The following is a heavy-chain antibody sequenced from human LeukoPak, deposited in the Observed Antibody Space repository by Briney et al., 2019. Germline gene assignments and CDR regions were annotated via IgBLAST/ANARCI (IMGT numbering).Heavy chain of an antibody. CDR1: GYTFTDYY. V-gene: IGHV1-2*02. J-gene: IGHJ5*02. CDR2: INPNSGGT. CDR3: ARADRLDGAPYLIGP. D-gene: IGHD2-21*01. Sequence: ASVKVSCKTSGYTFTDYYLHWVRQAPGQGLEWMGWINPNSGGTSSAQKFQGRFTMTGDTSITTVYMEVAWLTSEDTAIYYCARADRLDGAPYLIGPWGQGTLVTVSS.